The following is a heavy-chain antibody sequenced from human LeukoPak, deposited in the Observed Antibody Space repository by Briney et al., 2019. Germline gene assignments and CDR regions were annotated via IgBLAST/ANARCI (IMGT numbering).Heavy chain of an antibody. J-gene: IGHJ3*02. CDR3: ARTLAGFYCGGDCEGAAGAFDI. CDR1: GFTFSSYW. D-gene: IGHD2-21*01. CDR2: ISSSSSYI. V-gene: IGHV3-21*01. Sequence: PGGSLRLSCAASGFTFSSYWMSWVRQAPGKGLEWVSSISSSSSYIYYADSVKGRFTISRDNAKNSLYLQMNSLRAEDTAVYYCARTLAGFYCGGDCEGAAGAFDIWGQGTMVTASS.